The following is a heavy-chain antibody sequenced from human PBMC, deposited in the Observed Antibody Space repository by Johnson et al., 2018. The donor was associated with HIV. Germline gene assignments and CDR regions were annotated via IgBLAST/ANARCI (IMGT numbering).Heavy chain of an antibody. CDR3: SKSVYEREHAFDI. CDR1: GFTFSNAW. J-gene: IGHJ3*02. D-gene: IGHD5/OR15-5a*01. V-gene: IGHV3-15*01. CDR2: IKSKTDGGTT. Sequence: VQLVESGGGLVKPGGSLRLSCAASGFTFSNAWMSWVRQAPGKGLEWVGRIKSKTDGGTTDYAAPVKGRFTISRDDSKSIAYLQMYSLKTEDTAVYYCSKSVYEREHAFDIWGQGTMVTVSS.